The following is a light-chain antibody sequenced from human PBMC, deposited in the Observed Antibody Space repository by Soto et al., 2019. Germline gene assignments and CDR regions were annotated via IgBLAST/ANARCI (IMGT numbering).Light chain of an antibody. CDR2: LNSDGSH. Sequence: QLALTQSPSASASLGASVKLTCTLSSGHSSYGIAWHQQQPEKGPRYLMKLNSDGSHSKGDGIPDRFSGSSSGAERYLTISSLQSEDEADYYCQTWGTGIPVFGGGTQLTVL. J-gene: IGLJ7*01. CDR3: QTWGTGIPV. V-gene: IGLV4-69*01. CDR1: SGHSSYG.